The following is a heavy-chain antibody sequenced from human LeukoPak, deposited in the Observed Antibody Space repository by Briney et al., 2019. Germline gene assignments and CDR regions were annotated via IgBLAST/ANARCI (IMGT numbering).Heavy chain of an antibody. Sequence: SQTLSLTCAISGDSVSSNSAAWNWIRQSPSRGLEWLGRTYYRSKWYNDYAVSVKSRITINPDTSKNQFSLKLSSVTAADTAVYYCARAYGDYPKFDYWGQGTLVTVSS. CDR2: TYYRSKWYN. D-gene: IGHD4-17*01. CDR3: ARAYGDYPKFDY. CDR1: GDSVSSNSAA. J-gene: IGHJ4*02. V-gene: IGHV6-1*01.